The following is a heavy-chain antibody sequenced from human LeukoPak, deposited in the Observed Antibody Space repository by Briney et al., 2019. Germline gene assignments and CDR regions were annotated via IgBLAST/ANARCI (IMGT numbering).Heavy chain of an antibody. J-gene: IGHJ4*02. D-gene: IGHD3-10*01. Sequence: SETLSLTCAVYGGSFSGYYWSWIRQPPGKGLEWIGEINHSGSTNYNPSLKSRVTISVDTSKNQFSLKLSSVTAADTAVYYCARGGFREFDSWGQGTLVIVSS. CDR3: ARGGFREFDS. CDR1: GGSFSGYY. V-gene: IGHV4-34*01. CDR2: INHSGST.